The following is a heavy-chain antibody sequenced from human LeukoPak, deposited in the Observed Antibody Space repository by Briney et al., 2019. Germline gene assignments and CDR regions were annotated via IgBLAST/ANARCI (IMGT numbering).Heavy chain of an antibody. D-gene: IGHD3-10*01. CDR1: GFTFSSYA. V-gene: IGHV3-23*01. Sequence: GGSLRLSCAASGFTFSSYAMSWVRQAPGKGLEWVSGILDSGYSTYANSVKGRFTISRDNSNNTLYLQMNSLRAEDTAVYYCAGGTYYGSGARPGYFDHWGQGILVTVSS. CDR2: ILDSGYST. CDR3: AGGTYYGSGARPGYFDH. J-gene: IGHJ4*02.